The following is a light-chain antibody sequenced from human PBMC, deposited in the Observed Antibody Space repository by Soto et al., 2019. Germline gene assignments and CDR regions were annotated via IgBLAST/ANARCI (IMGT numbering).Light chain of an antibody. Sequence: AIRMTQSPSSFSASTGDRVTITCRASQGISSYLAWYQQKPGKAPKLLIYAASTLQSGVPSRFSGSGSGTDFTLTISCLQSEDFATYYCQQYDSDPPLTFGQGTKVEIK. CDR1: QGISSY. CDR3: QQYDSDPPLT. J-gene: IGKJ1*01. CDR2: AAS. V-gene: IGKV1-8*01.